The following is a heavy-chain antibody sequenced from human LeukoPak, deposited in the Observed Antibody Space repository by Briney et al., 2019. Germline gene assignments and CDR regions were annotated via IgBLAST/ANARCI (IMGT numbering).Heavy chain of an antibody. V-gene: IGHV3-33*01. CDR3: ARALTGYSSSGSWFDP. J-gene: IGHJ5*02. D-gene: IGHD6-13*01. CDR2: IWYDGSNK. Sequence: PGGSLRLSCAASGFTFSSYGMHWVRQAPGKGLEWVAVIWYDGSNKYYADSVKGRFTISRDNSKNTLYLQMNSLRAEDTAVYYCARALTGYSSSGSWFDPWGQGTLVTVSS. CDR1: GFTFSSYG.